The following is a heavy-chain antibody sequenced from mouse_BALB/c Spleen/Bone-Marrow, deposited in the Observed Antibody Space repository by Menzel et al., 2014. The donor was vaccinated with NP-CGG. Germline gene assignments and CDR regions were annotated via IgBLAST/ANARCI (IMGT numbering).Heavy chain of an antibody. CDR2: INPSNGGT. J-gene: IGHJ3*01. CDR1: GYTFTSYC. V-gene: IGHV1S81*02. D-gene: IGHD1-1*02. Sequence: SGAELVKPGASVKLSCKASGYTFTSYCMYWVKQRPGQGLEWIGEINPSNGGTNFNEKFKSKATLTVDKSSSTAYMQLSSLTSEDSAVYYCTRENYGFAYWGQGTLVTVSA. CDR3: TRENYGFAY.